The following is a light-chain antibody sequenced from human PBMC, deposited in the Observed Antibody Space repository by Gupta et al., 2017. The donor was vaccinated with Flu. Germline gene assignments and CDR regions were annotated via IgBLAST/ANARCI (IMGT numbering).Light chain of an antibody. CDR2: QVS. V-gene: IGKV2-30*01. CDR3: MQGTQWPYT. Sequence: DILMTQSPLLLSVTLGQPASISCRSSQSPVFSDGNIYLNWIQQRPGQSPRRLIYQVSNQDSGVPDRFSGSGTGTDFTLKISRVEAEDVGVYYCMQGTQWPYTFGQGTKLEIK. J-gene: IGKJ2*01. CDR1: QSPVFSDGNIY.